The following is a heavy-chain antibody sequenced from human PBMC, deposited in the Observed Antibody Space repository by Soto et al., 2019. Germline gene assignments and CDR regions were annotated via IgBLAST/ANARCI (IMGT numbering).Heavy chain of an antibody. CDR3: ARVMAVAGNDRLDY. D-gene: IGHD6-19*01. V-gene: IGHV3-11*01. CDR1: GFTFSDYY. Sequence: PGGSLRLSCAAPGFTFSDYYMSWIRQAPGKGLEWISYMSSSSGTMYYADSVKGRFTISRDNAKNSLYLQMNSLRAEDTAVYYCARVMAVAGNDRLDYWGQGTLVTVSS. J-gene: IGHJ4*02. CDR2: MSSSSGTM.